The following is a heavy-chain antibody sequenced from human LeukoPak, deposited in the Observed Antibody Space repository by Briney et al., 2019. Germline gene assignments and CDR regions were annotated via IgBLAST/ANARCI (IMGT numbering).Heavy chain of an antibody. J-gene: IGHJ5*02. Sequence: SETLSLTCTVSGYSISSGYYWGWIRQPPGKGLKWIGSLYHSGSTYYNPSLKSRVTISVDTSKNQFSLKLSSVTAADMAVYYCASDVRPLHSTSSDWFDPWGQGTLVTVSS. CDR3: ASDVRPLHSTSSDWFDP. CDR1: GYSISSGYY. D-gene: IGHD6-6*01. CDR2: LYHSGST. V-gene: IGHV4-38-2*02.